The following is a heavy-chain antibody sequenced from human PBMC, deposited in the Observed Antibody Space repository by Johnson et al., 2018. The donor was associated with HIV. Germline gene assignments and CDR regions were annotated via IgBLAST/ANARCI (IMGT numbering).Heavy chain of an antibody. V-gene: IGHV3-30-3*01. J-gene: IGHJ3*02. CDR2: ISYDGCNK. CDR3: ARDRIPYNWNYEGDAFDI. CDR1: GFTFSSYA. D-gene: IGHD1-7*01. Sequence: QVQLVESGGGLIQPGGSLRLSCAGSGFTFSSYAMHWVRQAPGKGLEWVAVISYDGCNKYYVDSVKGRFTISRDNAKNSLYLQMNSLRAEDTAVYYCARDRIPYNWNYEGDAFDIWGQGTMVTVSS.